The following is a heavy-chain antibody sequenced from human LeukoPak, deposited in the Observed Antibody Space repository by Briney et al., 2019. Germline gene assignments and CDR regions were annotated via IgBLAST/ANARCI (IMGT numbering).Heavy chain of an antibody. CDR3: ARDLDYGDYHWFDP. D-gene: IGHD4-17*01. Sequence: PGGSLRLSCAASGFTFSSYSMNWVRQAPGKGLEWVSSISSSSSYIYYADSVKGRFTISRDNAKNSLYLQMNSLRAEDTAVYYCARDLDYGDYHWFDPGGQGTLVTVSS. CDR2: ISSSSSYI. V-gene: IGHV3-21*01. J-gene: IGHJ5*02. CDR1: GFTFSSYS.